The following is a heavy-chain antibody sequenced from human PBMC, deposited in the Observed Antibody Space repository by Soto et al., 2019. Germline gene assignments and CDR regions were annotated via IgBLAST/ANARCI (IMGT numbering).Heavy chain of an antibody. CDR3: ARARPGSYFEFEY. CDR2: IYSRGNT. Sequence: QVQLQESGPGLVKPSQTLSLTCTVPGGAINSGLYYWTWIRQHPGKGLEWIGYIYSRGNTFYTPSHKSRVDIAVDASKNQFSLRVNSVTAADTAVYYCARARPGSYFEFEYWGQGKMVTVSS. V-gene: IGHV4-31*03. J-gene: IGHJ4*02. D-gene: IGHD3-10*01. CDR1: GGAINSGLYY.